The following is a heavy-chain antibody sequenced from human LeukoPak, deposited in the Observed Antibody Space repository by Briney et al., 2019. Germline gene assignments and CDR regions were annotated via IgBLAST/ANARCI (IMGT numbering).Heavy chain of an antibody. CDR1: GYTLTELS. D-gene: IGHD1-1*01. CDR2: FDPEDGET. CDR3: AVSLTTGGYYGMDV. J-gene: IGHJ6*02. V-gene: IGHV1-24*01. Sequence: ASVKVSCKVSGYTLTELSLHWVRQAPGKGLEWMERFDPEDGETIYARKFQGRVTMTEDTSTDTAYMELSSLRSEDTAVYFCAVSLTTGGYYGMDVWGQGTTVTVSS.